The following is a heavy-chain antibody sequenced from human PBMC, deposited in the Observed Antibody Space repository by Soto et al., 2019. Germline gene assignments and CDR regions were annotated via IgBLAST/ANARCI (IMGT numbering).Heavy chain of an antibody. Sequence: PWGSLRLSCAASGFTFSSYSMNWVRQAPGKGLEWVSSISSSSSYIYYADSVKGRFTISRDNAKNSLYLQMNSLRAEDTAVYYCARDREVAVAAGYYGMDVWGQGTTVTVSS. D-gene: IGHD6-19*01. J-gene: IGHJ6*02. CDR3: ARDREVAVAAGYYGMDV. CDR1: GFTFSSYS. V-gene: IGHV3-21*01. CDR2: ISSSSSYI.